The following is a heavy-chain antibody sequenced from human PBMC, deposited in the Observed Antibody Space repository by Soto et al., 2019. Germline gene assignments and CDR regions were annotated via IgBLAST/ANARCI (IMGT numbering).Heavy chain of an antibody. J-gene: IGHJ4*02. Sequence: PGGSLRLSCAASGFNFSSYVMSWVRQAPGKGLEWVSAISGSGGSTYYADSVKGRFTISRDNSKNTLYLQMNGLRAEDTAVYYCAKGLYYYDSSGYYGYWGQGTLVTVSS. CDR3: AKGLYYYDSSGYYGY. V-gene: IGHV3-23*01. D-gene: IGHD3-22*01. CDR1: GFNFSSYV. CDR2: ISGSGGST.